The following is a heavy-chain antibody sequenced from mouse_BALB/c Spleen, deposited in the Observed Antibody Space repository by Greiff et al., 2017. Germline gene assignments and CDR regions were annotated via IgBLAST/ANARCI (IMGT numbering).Heavy chain of an antibody. D-gene: IGHD2-1*01. J-gene: IGHJ2*01. CDR2: INPSNGRT. V-gene: IGHV1S81*02. CDR1: GYTFTSYW. Sequence: VQLQQPGAELVKPGASVKLSCKASGYTFTSYWMHWVKQRPGQGLEWIGEINPSNGRTNYNEKFKSKATLTVDKSSSTAYMQLSSLTSEDSAVYYCARGELGNYVVDDWGQGTTLTVSS. CDR3: ARGELGNYVVDD.